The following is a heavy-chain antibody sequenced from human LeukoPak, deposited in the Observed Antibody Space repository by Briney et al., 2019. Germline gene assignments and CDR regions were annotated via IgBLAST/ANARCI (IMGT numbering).Heavy chain of an antibody. CDR1: GYNFTSYT. CDR3: ARDEGAPIAAANV. J-gene: IGHJ3*01. V-gene: IGHV1-18*01. CDR2: ISAYKGNT. Sequence: ASVKVSCKASGYNFTSYTISWVRQAPGQGLEWMGWISAYKGNTNYGQKLQGRVTMTTDTSTSTAYMELRSLRPDDTAVYYCARDEGAPIAAANVWGRGTMVTVSS. D-gene: IGHD6-13*01.